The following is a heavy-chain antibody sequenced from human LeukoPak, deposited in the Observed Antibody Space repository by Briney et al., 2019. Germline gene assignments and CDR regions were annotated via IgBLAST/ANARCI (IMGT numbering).Heavy chain of an antibody. CDR1: GGTFSSYA. CDR2: IIPIFGIA. D-gene: IGHD4-17*01. V-gene: IGHV1-69*04. Sequence: GASVKVPCKASGGTFSSYAISWVRQAPGQGLEWMGRIIPIFGIASYAQKFQGRVTITADKSTSTAYMELSSLRSEDTAVYYCARMVDYGDYVGLDYWGQGTLVTVSS. CDR3: ARMVDYGDYVGLDY. J-gene: IGHJ4*02.